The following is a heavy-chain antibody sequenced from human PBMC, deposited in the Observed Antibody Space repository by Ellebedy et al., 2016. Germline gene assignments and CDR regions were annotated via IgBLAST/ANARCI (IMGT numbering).Heavy chain of an antibody. J-gene: IGHJ3*01. CDR2: VFHTGTT. Sequence: SETLSLTCNVSGGSVSSDYWNWIRWPPGKGLEWIGYVFHTGTTNYNPSLKSRVTMSVDTSKSQFSLRLTSVTAADTAVYYCAKWNGGWYAFEVWGQGTMVTVSS. CDR3: AKWNGGWYAFEV. CDR1: GGSVSSDY. V-gene: IGHV4-59*02. D-gene: IGHD6-19*01.